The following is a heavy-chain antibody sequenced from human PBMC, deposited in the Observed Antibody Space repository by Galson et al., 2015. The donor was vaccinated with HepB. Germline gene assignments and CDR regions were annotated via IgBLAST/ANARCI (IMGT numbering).Heavy chain of an antibody. D-gene: IGHD6-6*01. J-gene: IGHJ4*02. Sequence: SLRLSCAASGFTFSSYSMNWVRQAPGKGLEWVSYISSSSSAIYYADSVKGRFTISRDNAKNSLYLQMNSLRVEDTAVYYCARGVVAARLYYFDYWAREPWSPSPQ. CDR3: ARGVVAARLYYFDY. CDR2: ISSSSSAI. CDR1: GFTFSSYS. V-gene: IGHV3-48*04.